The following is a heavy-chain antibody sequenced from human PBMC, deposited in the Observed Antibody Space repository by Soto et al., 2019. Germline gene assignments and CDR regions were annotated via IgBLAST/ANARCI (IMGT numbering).Heavy chain of an antibody. CDR2: ISYDGSNK. D-gene: IGHD6-13*01. CDR3: ARGWYSSSWYIGYYYYYMDV. CDR1: GFTFSSYG. V-gene: IGHV3-30*03. Sequence: GGSLRLSCAASGFTFSSYGMHWVRQAPGKGLEWVAVISYDGSNKYYADSVKGRFTISRDNSKNTLYLQMNSPRAEDTAVYYCARGWYSSSWYIGYYYYYMDVWGKGTTVTVSS. J-gene: IGHJ6*03.